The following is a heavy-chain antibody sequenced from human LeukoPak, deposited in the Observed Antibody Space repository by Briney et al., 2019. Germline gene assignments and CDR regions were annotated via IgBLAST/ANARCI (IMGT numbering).Heavy chain of an antibody. J-gene: IGHJ4*02. CDR3: ARASVGATRYFDY. Sequence: SETLSLTCTVSGGSISSGGYYWSWTRQHPGKGLEWIGYIYYSGSTYYNPSLKSRVTISVDTSKNQFSLKLSSVTAADTAVYYCARASVGATRYFDYWGQGTLVTVSS. CDR2: IYYSGST. CDR1: GGSISSGGYY. V-gene: IGHV4-31*03. D-gene: IGHD1-26*01.